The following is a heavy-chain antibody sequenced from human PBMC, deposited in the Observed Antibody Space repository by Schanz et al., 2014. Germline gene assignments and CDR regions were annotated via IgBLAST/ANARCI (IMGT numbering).Heavy chain of an antibody. D-gene: IGHD3-10*01. V-gene: IGHV3-66*01. CDR3: VSSGSYSSYAF. Sequence: VQLVESGGGLVEPGGSLRLSCAASGFSFSSYAMGWVRQAPGKGLEWVSFIYIGGNTYYADSVKGRFTISRDNSKNTVYIQMNSLRAEDTAVYHCVSSGSYSSYAFWGQGTLVTVSS. J-gene: IGHJ4*02. CDR2: IYIGGNT. CDR1: GFSFSSYA.